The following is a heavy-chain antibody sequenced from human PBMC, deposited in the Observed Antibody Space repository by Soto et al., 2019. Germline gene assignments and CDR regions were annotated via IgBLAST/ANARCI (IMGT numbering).Heavy chain of an antibody. CDR2: ISYDGSNK. CDR1: GFTFSSYA. D-gene: IGHD6-6*01. J-gene: IGHJ6*02. CDR3: AREYSSSATNHKFYYSSSYGMDV. V-gene: IGHV3-30-3*01. Sequence: QVQLVESGGGVVQPGRSLRLSCAASGFTFSSYAMHWVRQAPGKGLEWVAVISYDGSNKYYADSVKGRFTISRDNSKNTLYLQMQCMSAEDTAVYYCAREYSSSATNHKFYYSSSYGMDVWGQGTTVTVSS.